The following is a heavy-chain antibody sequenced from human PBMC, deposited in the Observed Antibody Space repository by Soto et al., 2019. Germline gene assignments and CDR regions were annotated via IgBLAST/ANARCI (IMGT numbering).Heavy chain of an antibody. V-gene: IGHV4-38-2*02. Sequence: SETLSLTCAVSGYSISSGYYWGWIRQPPGKGLEWIGSIYHSGSTYYNPSLKSRVTISVDTSKNQFSLKLSSVTAADTAVYYCARDPPGGYCSGGSYNSGYWGQGTLVTVSS. CDR1: GYSISSGYY. D-gene: IGHD2-15*01. CDR3: ARDPPGGYCSGGSYNSGY. J-gene: IGHJ4*02. CDR2: IYHSGST.